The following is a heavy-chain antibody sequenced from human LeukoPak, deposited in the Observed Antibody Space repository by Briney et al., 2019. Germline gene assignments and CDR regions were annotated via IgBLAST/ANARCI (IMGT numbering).Heavy chain of an antibody. CDR3: ARDFSYCGGDCYGGGDY. Sequence: GGSLRLSCAASGFTFSSYAMHWVRQAPGKGLEWVAVISYDGSNKYYADSVKGRFTISRDNSKNTLYLQMNSLRAEDTAVCYCARDFSYCGGDCYGGGDYWGQGTLVTVSS. V-gene: IGHV3-30-3*01. J-gene: IGHJ4*02. D-gene: IGHD2-21*02. CDR2: ISYDGSNK. CDR1: GFTFSSYA.